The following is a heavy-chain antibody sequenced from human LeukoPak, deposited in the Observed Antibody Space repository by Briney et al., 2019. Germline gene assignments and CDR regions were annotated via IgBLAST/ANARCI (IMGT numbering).Heavy chain of an antibody. V-gene: IGHV3-48*03. J-gene: IGHJ4*02. D-gene: IGHD5-18*01. CDR2: ISSSGSTI. CDR3: ARDPAMAMVKRPGFTSWSY. CDR1: GFTFSSYE. Sequence: GGSLRLSCAASGFTFSSYEMNWVRQAPGKGLEWVSYISSSGSTIYYADSVKGRFTISRDNAKNSLYLQMNSLRAEDTAVYYCARDPAMAMVKRPGFTSWSYWGQGTLVTVSS.